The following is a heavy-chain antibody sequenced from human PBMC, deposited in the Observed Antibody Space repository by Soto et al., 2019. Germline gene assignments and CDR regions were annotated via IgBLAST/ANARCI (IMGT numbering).Heavy chain of an antibody. CDR2: IYYSGST. J-gene: IGHJ5*02. D-gene: IGHD3-10*01. CDR3: ARHSSGTSFDP. CDR1: GDSISEYY. Sequence: QVQLQESGPGLVKPSETLSLTCTVSGDSISEYYWSWIRQPPGKGLEWIGYIYYSGSTNSNNPSLHSRVAIPVATSKNECSLKLSSVTAADTAVYYCARHSSGTSFDPWGQGTLVTVSS. V-gene: IGHV4-59*08.